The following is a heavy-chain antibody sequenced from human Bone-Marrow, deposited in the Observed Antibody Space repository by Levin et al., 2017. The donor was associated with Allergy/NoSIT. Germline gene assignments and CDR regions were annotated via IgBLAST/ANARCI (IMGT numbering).Heavy chain of an antibody. D-gene: IGHD3-22*01. CDR2: ITSSGDST. Sequence: GESLKISFAASGFTFRHYTMNWVRQAPGKGLEWVSCITSSGDSTYYADSVKGRFTISRDNAKNSLYLQLNRLRDEDTAMYYCARDPARGYYDSSGYSGDHWGQGTLVTVSS. CDR1: GFTFRHYT. CDR3: ARDPARGYYDSSGYSGDH. V-gene: IGHV3-48*02. J-gene: IGHJ4*02.